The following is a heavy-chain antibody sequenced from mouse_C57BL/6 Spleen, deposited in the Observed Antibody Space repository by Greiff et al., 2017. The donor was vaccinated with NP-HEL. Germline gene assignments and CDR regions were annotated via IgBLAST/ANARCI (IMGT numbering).Heavy chain of an antibody. CDR2: ISDGGSYT. Sequence: EVQRVESGGGLVKPGGSLKLSCAASGFTFSSYAMSWVRQTPEKRLEWVATISDGGSYTYYPDNVKGRFTISRDNAKNNLYLQMSHLKSEDTAMYYCARALDGSRYYYAMDYWGQGTSVTVSS. CDR1: GFTFSSYA. V-gene: IGHV5-4*01. J-gene: IGHJ4*01. D-gene: IGHD1-1*01. CDR3: ARALDGSRYYYAMDY.